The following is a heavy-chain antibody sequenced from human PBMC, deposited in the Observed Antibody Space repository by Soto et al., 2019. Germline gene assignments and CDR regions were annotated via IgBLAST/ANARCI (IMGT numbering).Heavy chain of an antibody. J-gene: IGHJ6*02. CDR2: IIPIFGTA. CDR1: GGTFSSYA. V-gene: IGHV1-69*13. CDR3: ATRTALPHYYYRGLDV. D-gene: IGHD2-21*02. Sequence: ASVKVSCKASGGTFSSYAISWVRQAPGQGLEWMGGIIPIFGTANYAQKFQGRVTITADESTSAAYMELSSLRSADTAVYYCATRTALPHYYYRGLDVWGQGATVTVSS.